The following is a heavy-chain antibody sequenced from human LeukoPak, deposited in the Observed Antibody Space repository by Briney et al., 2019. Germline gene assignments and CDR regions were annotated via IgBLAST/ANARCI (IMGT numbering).Heavy chain of an antibody. CDR1: GGSFSGYY. Sequence: SETLSLTCAVYGGSFSGYYWSWIRQPPGKGLEWIGEINHSESTNYNPSLKSRVTISVDTSKNQFSLKLRSVTAADTAVYYCARYSRERWPLFDYWGQGTLVTVSS. D-gene: IGHD5-24*01. CDR2: INHSEST. J-gene: IGHJ4*02. V-gene: IGHV4-34*01. CDR3: ARYSRERWPLFDY.